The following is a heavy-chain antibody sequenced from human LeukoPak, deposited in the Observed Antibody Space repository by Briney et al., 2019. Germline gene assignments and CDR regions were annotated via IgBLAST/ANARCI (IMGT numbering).Heavy chain of an antibody. J-gene: IGHJ3*01. D-gene: IGHD3-10*01. CDR1: GGSISSGSYY. Sequence: SQTLSLTCTVSGGSISSGSYYWSWMRQPAGKGLEWIGRIYISVSTSYNPSLKGRATISIDTPKNQFSLKLSSVTAADTAVYYCARGKTYGSGSYSVWGQGTMVTVSS. CDR2: IYISVST. CDR3: ARGKTYGSGSYSV. V-gene: IGHV4-61*02.